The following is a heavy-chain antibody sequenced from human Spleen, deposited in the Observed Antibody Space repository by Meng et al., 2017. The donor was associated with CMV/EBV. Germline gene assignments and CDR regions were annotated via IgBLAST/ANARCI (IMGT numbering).Heavy chain of an antibody. CDR2: ISWNSGSI. V-gene: IGHV3-9*01. D-gene: IGHD3-3*01. J-gene: IGHJ4*02. CDR1: GFTFDNYA. CDR3: AKGYYDFWSGYPDY. Sequence: GGSLRLSCAASGFTFDNYAMHWVRQAPGKSLEWVSGISWNSGSIGYADSVKGRFTISRDNAKNSLYLQMNSLRAEDTALYYCAKGYYDFWSGYPDYWGQGTLVTVSS.